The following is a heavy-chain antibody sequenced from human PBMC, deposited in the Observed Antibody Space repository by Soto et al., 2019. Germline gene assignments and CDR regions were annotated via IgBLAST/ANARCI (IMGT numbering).Heavy chain of an antibody. J-gene: IGHJ4*02. Sequence: SETLSLTWTVAGYYISRRSYWAWIRQPQGKGPEWIASIYHGGTTFYNRSLKSRITISVDTSNNQFSLKLTSVTGADTAVYYFAKLHVLFLAGSSFGYCRKLPLVT. CDR2: IYHGGTT. D-gene: IGHD6-19*01. CDR3: AKLHVLFLAGSSFGY. CDR1: GYYISRRSY. V-gene: IGHV4-38-2*02.